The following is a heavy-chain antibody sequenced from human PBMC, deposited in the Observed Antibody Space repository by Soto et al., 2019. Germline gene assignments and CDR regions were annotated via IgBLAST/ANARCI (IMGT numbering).Heavy chain of an antibody. CDR1: GFTFSSYA. CDR2: ISGSGGST. J-gene: IGHJ3*02. D-gene: IGHD6-13*01. Sequence: GGSLRLSCAASGFTFSSYAMSWVRQAPGKGLEWVSAISGSGGSTYYADSVKGRFTISRDNSKNTLYLQMNSLRAEDTAVYYCAKDHIAAAPPYDEFDIWGQGTMVTLSS. CDR3: AKDHIAAAPPYDEFDI. V-gene: IGHV3-23*01.